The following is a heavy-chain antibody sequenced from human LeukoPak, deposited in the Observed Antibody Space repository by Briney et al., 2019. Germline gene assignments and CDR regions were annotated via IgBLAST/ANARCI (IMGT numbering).Heavy chain of an antibody. CDR1: GFTFSNYG. CDR3: AKGGDDSIDY. Sequence: PGGSLRLSCAASGFTFSNYGMHWVRQAPGKGLEWVTFIRYDGSNKYYADSVKGRFTISRGNSKNTLYLQMNSLRAEDTAVYYCAKGGDDSIDYWGQGTLVTVSS. CDR2: IRYDGSNK. V-gene: IGHV3-30*02. J-gene: IGHJ4*02. D-gene: IGHD3-10*01.